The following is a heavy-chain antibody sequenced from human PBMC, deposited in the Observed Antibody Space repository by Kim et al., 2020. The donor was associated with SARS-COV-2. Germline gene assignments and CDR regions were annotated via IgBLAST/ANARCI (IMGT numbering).Heavy chain of an antibody. V-gene: IGHV3-30*18. D-gene: IGHD3-22*01. J-gene: IGHJ6*01. CDR3: AKDRHYYDSSGYYPHYY. CDR1: GFTFSSYG. Sequence: GGSLRLSCAASGFTFSSYGMHWVRQAPGKGLEWVAVISYDGSNKYYADSVKGRFTISRDNSKNTLYLQMNSLRAEDTAVYYCAKDRHYYDSSGYYPHYY. CDR2: ISYDGSNK.